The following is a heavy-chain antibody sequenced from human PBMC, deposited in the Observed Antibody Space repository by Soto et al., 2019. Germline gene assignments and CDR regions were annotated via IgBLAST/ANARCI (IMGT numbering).Heavy chain of an antibody. V-gene: IGHV3-30*18. CDR1: GFTFSSYG. J-gene: IGHJ2*01. CDR3: EKANGNNWYFDL. Sequence: PGGSLRLSCAASGFTFSSYGMHWVRQAPGKGLEWVADISYDGSNKNYADSVKGRFTISRDNSKNTLYLQMHSLRAEDTAVYYCEKANGNNWYFDLWGRGTLVTVSS. D-gene: IGHD2-8*01. CDR2: ISYDGSNK.